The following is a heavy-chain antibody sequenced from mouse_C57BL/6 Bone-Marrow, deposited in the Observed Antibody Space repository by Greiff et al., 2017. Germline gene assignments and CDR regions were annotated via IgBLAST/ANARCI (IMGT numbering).Heavy chain of an antibody. CDR2: ISSGSSTI. CDR1: GFTFSDYG. J-gene: IGHJ3*01. D-gene: IGHD1-1*01. V-gene: IGHV5-17*01. CDR3: ARQFITTVVRFPFAY. Sequence: EVKLMESGGGLVKPGGSLKLSCAASGFTFSDYGMHWVRQAPEKGLEWVAYISSGSSTIYYADTVKGRFTISRDNAKHTLFLQMTSLRSEDTAMYYCARQFITTVVRFPFAYWGQGTLVTVSA.